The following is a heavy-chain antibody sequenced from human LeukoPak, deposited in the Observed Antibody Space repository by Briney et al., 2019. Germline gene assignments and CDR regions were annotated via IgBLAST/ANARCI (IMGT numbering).Heavy chain of an antibody. J-gene: IGHJ4*02. V-gene: IGHV3-23*01. Sequence: PGGSLRLSCAASGFTFSIYAMSWVRQAPGEGLEWVSAISGSGGSTYYGDSVKGGFTISRENSKNTLYLQMNSKRAKDRAIYYWTKDGVFVIGGPCTYRGSCSIGYWGQGTLVTVSS. D-gene: IGHD3-16*02. CDR3: TKDGVFVIGGPCTYRGSCSIGY. CDR1: GFTFSIYA. CDR2: ISGSGGST.